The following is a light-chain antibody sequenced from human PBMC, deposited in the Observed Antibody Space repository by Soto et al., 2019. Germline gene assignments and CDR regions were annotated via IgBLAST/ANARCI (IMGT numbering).Light chain of an antibody. CDR3: QVWDRSSDQVL. CDR2: YDT. J-gene: IGLJ2*01. Sequence: SYELTQPPSVSVAPGKTARITCGGNNIGSKSVHWYQQKPGQAPVLVIYYDTDRPSGIPERFSGSNSGNTATLTISRVEAGDEADFYCQVWDRSSDQVLFGGGPKLTV. V-gene: IGLV3-21*04. CDR1: NIGSKS.